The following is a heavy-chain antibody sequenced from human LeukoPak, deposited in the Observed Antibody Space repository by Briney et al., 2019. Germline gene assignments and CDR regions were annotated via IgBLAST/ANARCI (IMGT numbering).Heavy chain of an antibody. CDR2: IYTSGST. V-gene: IGHV4-4*07. CDR3: ARDSEGGVFDY. J-gene: IGHJ4*02. Sequence: SETLSLTCTVSGGSMSSHYCSWIRQPAGKGLEWIGRIYTSGSTNYNPSLKSRVTMSADTSKNQFSLKLSSVTAADTAVYYCARDSEGGVFDYWGQGTLVTASS. D-gene: IGHD1-26*01. CDR1: GGSMSSHY.